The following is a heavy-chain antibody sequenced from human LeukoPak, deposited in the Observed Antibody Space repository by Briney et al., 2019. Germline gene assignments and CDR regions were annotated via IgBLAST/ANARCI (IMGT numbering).Heavy chain of an antibody. CDR1: GGSISSSSYY. Sequence: ASETLSLTCTVSGGSISSSSYYWGWIRQPPGKGLEWIGSIYYSGSTYYNPSLKSRVTISVDTSKNQFSLKLSSVTAADTAVYYCARLKSYCSSTSCYDAFDIWGQGTMVTVSS. CDR2: IYYSGST. D-gene: IGHD2-2*01. J-gene: IGHJ3*02. CDR3: ARLKSYCSSTSCYDAFDI. V-gene: IGHV4-39*07.